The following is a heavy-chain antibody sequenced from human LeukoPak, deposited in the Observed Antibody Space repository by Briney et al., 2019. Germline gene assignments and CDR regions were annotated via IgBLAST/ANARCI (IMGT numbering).Heavy chain of an antibody. CDR3: ARARGGVAIDY. CDR2: INHGGST. D-gene: IGHD5-12*01. CDR1: GESFSGHN. Sequence: NPSETLSLTCAVYGESFSGHNWSWIRQPPGKGLEWIGEINHGGSTNYNASLKSRVTVSVDTSKNQFSLRLTSVTAADTAVYYCARARGGVAIDYWGQGTLVTVSS. V-gene: IGHV4-34*01. J-gene: IGHJ4*02.